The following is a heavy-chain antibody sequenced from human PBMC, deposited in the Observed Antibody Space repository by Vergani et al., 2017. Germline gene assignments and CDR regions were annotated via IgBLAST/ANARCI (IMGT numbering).Heavy chain of an antibody. V-gene: IGHV3-23*01. CDR3: AKVGRSEVASTFGAFDI. J-gene: IGHJ3*02. Sequence: EVQLLESGGDLVQPGGSLRLSCAASGFTFIMHAMSWVRQAPGKGLEWVSTLSASDRRTNYADSVKGRFTISRDNSKNTLFLHMNSLRPEDTAVYYCAKVGRSEVASTFGAFDIWGQGTMVTVSS. D-gene: IGHD6-19*01. CDR2: LSASDRRT. CDR1: GFTFIMHA.